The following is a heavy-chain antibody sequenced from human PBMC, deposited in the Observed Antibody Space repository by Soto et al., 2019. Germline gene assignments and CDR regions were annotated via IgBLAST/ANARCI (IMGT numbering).Heavy chain of an antibody. CDR2: ISDSGST. Sequence: EVQLLESGGALVQPGGSLRLSCADSVFTFSNHAMNWVRHAPGKGLEWVSTISDSGSTYYADSVKGRFTISRDNSKNTLYLQMNSLRAEDTAVYYCARDPEVHYCTRTSCLYFFDHWGQGTLVIVSS. D-gene: IGHD2-2*01. V-gene: IGHV3-23*01. J-gene: IGHJ4*02. CDR3: ARDPEVHYCTRTSCLYFFDH. CDR1: VFTFSNHA.